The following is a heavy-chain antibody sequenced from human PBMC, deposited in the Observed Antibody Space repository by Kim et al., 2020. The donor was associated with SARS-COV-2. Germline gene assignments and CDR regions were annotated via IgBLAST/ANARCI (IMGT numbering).Heavy chain of an antibody. CDR3: ATQITMVRGVFDY. Sequence: YAQKFQGRVTMTEDTSTDTAYMELSSLRSEDTAVYYCATQITMVRGVFDYWGQGTLVTVSS. V-gene: IGHV1-24*01. J-gene: IGHJ4*02. D-gene: IGHD3-10*01.